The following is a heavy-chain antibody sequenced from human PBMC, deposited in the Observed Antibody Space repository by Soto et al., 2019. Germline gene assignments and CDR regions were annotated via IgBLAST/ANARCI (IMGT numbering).Heavy chain of an antibody. Sequence: GESLKIACKGSGYSFAGYWITWVRQKPGKGVEWMGRIDPSDSQTYYSPSFRGHVTISVTKSITTVFLQWSSLRASDTAMYYCARQIYDSDTGPNFQYYFESWGQVTPVTVSS. D-gene: IGHD3-22*01. J-gene: IGHJ4*02. V-gene: IGHV5-10-1*01. CDR3: ARQIYDSDTGPNFQYYFES. CDR2: IDPSDSQT. CDR1: GYSFAGYW.